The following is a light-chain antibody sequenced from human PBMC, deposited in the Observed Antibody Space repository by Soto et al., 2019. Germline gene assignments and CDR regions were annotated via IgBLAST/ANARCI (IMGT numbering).Light chain of an antibody. Sequence: DIQMTQSPSTLSASVGDRVTIPCPASQSISSWLARYQQKPGKAPKLLIYKASSLESGVPSRSSGSGSGTEFTLTISSLQPDDFATYYCQQYNSYAPYTFGQGTKLEIK. CDR2: KAS. CDR1: QSISSW. CDR3: QQYNSYAPYT. J-gene: IGKJ2*01. V-gene: IGKV1-5*03.